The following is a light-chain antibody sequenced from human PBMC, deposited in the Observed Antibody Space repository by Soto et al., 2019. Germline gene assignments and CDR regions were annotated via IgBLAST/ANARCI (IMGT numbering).Light chain of an antibody. CDR3: QQYNTYWT. CDR1: QSISSW. CDR2: KAS. Sequence: DIQMTQYPSTLSAYIGDRVTITCRASQSISSWLAWYQQKPGKAPKLLIYKASILESGVPSRFSGSGSGTEFTLTISSLQPEDFATYYCQQYNTYWTFGQGTKVEIK. V-gene: IGKV1-5*03. J-gene: IGKJ1*01.